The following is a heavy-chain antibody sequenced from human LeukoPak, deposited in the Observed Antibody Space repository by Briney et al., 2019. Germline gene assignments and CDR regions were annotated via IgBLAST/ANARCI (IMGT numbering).Heavy chain of an antibody. D-gene: IGHD6-13*01. CDR3: ARQSRYSSSLHY. Sequence: ASMKVSCKASGYTFTGYYMHWVRQAPGQGLEWMGWINPNSGGTNYAQKFQGWVTMTRDTSISTAYMELSRLRSDDTAVYYCARQSRYSSSLHYWGQGTLVTVSS. J-gene: IGHJ4*02. V-gene: IGHV1-2*04. CDR1: GYTFTGYY. CDR2: INPNSGGT.